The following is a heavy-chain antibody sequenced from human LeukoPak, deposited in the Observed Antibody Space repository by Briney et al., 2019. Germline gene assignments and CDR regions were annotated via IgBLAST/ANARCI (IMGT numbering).Heavy chain of an antibody. V-gene: IGHV3-30*02. CDR3: TRGKYGGYFIDY. Sequence: GGSLRLSCAASGFTLSSYGMHWVRQAPGKGLEWVAFIRYDGSNTHYADSVKGRFTISRDNAKNAVYLQMNSLRAEDTAVYYCTRGKYGGYFIDYWGQGTLVTVSS. CDR1: GFTLSSYG. J-gene: IGHJ4*02. CDR2: IRYDGSNT. D-gene: IGHD5-12*01.